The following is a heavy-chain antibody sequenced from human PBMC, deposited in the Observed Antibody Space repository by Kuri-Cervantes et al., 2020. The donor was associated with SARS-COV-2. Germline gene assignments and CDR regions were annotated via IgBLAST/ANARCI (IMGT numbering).Heavy chain of an antibody. J-gene: IGHJ4*02. V-gene: IGHV3-53*01. CDR3: AIAAAEFFDY. CDR2: IYSGGST. CDR1: GFTVSSNY. D-gene: IGHD6-13*01. Sequence: GESLKISCAAFGFTVSSNYMSWVRQAPGKGLEWVSVIYSGGSTYYADSVKGRFTISRDNSKNTLYLQMNSLRAEDTAVYYCAIAAAEFFDYWGQGTLVTVSS.